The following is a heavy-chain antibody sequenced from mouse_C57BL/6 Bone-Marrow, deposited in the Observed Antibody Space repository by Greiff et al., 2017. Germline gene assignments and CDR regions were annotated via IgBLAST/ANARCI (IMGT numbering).Heavy chain of an antibody. D-gene: IGHD1-1*01. CDR1: GYTFTSYW. CDR3: ARGTYYYGSSWYFDV. Sequence: QVQLQQPGAELVKPGASVKLSCKASGYTFTSYWMHWVKQRPGQGLEWIGMIHPNSGSTNYNEKFKSKATLTVDKSSSTAYMQLSSLTSEDSAVYNCARGTYYYGSSWYFDVWGKGTTVTVSS. J-gene: IGHJ1*03. CDR2: IHPNSGST. V-gene: IGHV1-64*01.